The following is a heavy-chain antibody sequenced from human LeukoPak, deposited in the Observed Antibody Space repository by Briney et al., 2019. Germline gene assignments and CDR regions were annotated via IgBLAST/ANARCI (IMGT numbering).Heavy chain of an antibody. V-gene: IGHV1-18*01. D-gene: IGHD2-8*01. Sequence: GASVKVSCKASGYTFTSYGISWVRQAPGQGLEWMGWISAYNGNTNYAQKLQGRVTMTTDTSTSTAYMELRSLRSDDTAVYYCARVSRRGIGIGLPQPYYYYGMDVWGQGTTVTVSS. CDR2: ISAYNGNT. CDR1: GYTFTSYG. CDR3: ARVSRRGIGIGLPQPYYYYGMDV. J-gene: IGHJ6*02.